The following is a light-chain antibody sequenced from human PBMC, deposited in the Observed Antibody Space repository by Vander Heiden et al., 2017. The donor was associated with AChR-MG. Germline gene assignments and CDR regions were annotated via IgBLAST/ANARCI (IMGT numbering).Light chain of an antibody. J-gene: IGKJ2*01. Sequence: QMYQSPSTLSASVGDRVTITCRASQSISNWLAWYQQKPGKAPEILIYKASSLESGVPSRFSGSGSGTEFTLTISSLQPDDFATYYCQQDNSYPYTFGQGTKLEIK. CDR3: QQDNSYPYT. V-gene: IGKV1-5*03. CDR1: QSISNW. CDR2: KAS.